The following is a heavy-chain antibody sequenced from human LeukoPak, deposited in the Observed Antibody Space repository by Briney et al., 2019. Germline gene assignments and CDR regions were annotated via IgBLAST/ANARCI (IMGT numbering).Heavy chain of an antibody. CDR3: ARGGMVSGMDV. Sequence: ASVKVSCKASGYTFTSYVINCVRQATGQGLEWMGWMNPNSGNTGYAQKFQGRVTMTRHTSIRTAYMELSSLGPENTAVYYCARGGMVSGMDVWGQGTRVTVSS. D-gene: IGHD2-8*01. J-gene: IGHJ6*02. V-gene: IGHV1-8*01. CDR2: MNPNSGNT. CDR1: GYTFTSYV.